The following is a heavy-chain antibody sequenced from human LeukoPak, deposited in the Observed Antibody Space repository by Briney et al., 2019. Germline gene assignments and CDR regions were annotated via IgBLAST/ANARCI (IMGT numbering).Heavy chain of an antibody. V-gene: IGHV4-59*12. J-gene: IGHJ3*02. CDR2: IYHSGST. CDR3: ARVSELLVDAFDI. Sequence: SETLSLTCTVSGGSISSYYWSWIRQPPGKGLEWIGYIYHSGSTYYNPSLKSRVTISVDRSKNQFSLKLSSVTAADTAVYYCARVSELLVDAFDIWGQGTMVTVSS. D-gene: IGHD2-15*01. CDR1: GGSISSYY.